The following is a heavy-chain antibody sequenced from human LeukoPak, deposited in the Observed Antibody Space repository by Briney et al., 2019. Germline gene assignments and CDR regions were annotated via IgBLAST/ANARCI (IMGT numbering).Heavy chain of an antibody. J-gene: IGHJ4*02. CDR3: ARWDSGNYYGIGD. D-gene: IGHD1-26*01. Sequence: PGGSLRLSCAASGFSLSSYWMSWVRQAPGNGLEWVANIKQDGSEKYYGDSVKGRFTISRDNAKNSLYPQMNSLRAEDTAVYYCARWDSGNYYGIGDWGQGTLVTVSS. CDR2: IKQDGSEK. V-gene: IGHV3-7*04. CDR1: GFSLSSYW.